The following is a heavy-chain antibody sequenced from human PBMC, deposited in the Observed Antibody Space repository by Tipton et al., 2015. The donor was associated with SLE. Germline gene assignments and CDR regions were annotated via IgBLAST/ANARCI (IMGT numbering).Heavy chain of an antibody. Sequence: QSGAEVKKPGASVKVSCKATGYTFTSYAMHWVRQAPGQRLEWMGWINAGNGNTKYSQKFQGRVTITRDTSASTAYMELSSLRSEDTAVYYCARDEGWGWFDYWGQGTLVTVSS. CDR3: ARDEGWGWFDY. D-gene: IGHD2-21*01. J-gene: IGHJ4*02. V-gene: IGHV1-3*01. CDR2: INAGNGNT. CDR1: GYTFTSYA.